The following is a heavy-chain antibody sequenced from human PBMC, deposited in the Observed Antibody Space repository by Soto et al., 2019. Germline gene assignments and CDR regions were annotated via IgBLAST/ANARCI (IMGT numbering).Heavy chain of an antibody. CDR1: GYSISSGYH. D-gene: IGHD3-22*01. CDR2: MYHSGST. Sequence: EPLSLTCAVSGYSISSGYHWGWIRQPPGKGLEWIGSMYHSGSTYYNASLKSRVTISGDTSKNQFSLKLISVTAADTAVYYCARDRRSYFDRSGTFDYWGQGTLVTVSS. J-gene: IGHJ4*02. V-gene: IGHV4-38-2*02. CDR3: ARDRRSYFDRSGTFDY.